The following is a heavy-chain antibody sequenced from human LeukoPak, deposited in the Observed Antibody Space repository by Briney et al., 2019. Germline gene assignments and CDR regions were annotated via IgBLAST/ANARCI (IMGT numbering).Heavy chain of an antibody. V-gene: IGHV4-30-4*08. J-gene: IGHJ4*02. CDR3: ARVKYTTRPFDY. D-gene: IGHD1-1*01. CDR2: IYYSGST. CDR1: GGSISSGDYY. Sequence: PSQTLSLTCTVSGGSISSGDYYWSWIRQPPGKGLEWIGHIYYSGSTYYNPSLKSRLTISVDTFKNQFSLKLSSVTAADTAVYYCARVKYTTRPFDYWGQGTLVTVSS.